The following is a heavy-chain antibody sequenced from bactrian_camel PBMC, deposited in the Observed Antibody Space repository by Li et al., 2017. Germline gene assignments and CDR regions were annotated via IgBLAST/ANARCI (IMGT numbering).Heavy chain of an antibody. CDR3: ATRMSASNY. CDR1: GFTFSSYA. CDR2: ISSSDSKI. V-gene: IGHV3S11*01. Sequence: VQLVESGGGLVQPGGSLRLSCAASGFTFSSYAMSWVRQAPGKGLEWVSSISSSDSKIYYADSVEGRFTISRDNAKNTLYLQLNSLKTEDMAIYYCATRMSASNYWGQGTQVTVS. J-gene: IGHJ4*01. D-gene: IGHD3*01.